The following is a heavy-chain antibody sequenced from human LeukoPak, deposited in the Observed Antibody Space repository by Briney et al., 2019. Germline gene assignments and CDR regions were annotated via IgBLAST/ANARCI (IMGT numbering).Heavy chain of an antibody. D-gene: IGHD3-22*01. J-gene: IGHJ4*02. V-gene: IGHV3-23*01. Sequence: GGSLRLSCAASGFTFSSYAMSWVRQAPGKGLEWVSAISGSGGSTYYADSVKGRFTISRDNSKNTLYLQMNSLRAEDTAVYYCAKGRPHYHDSSGYYYFDYWGQGTLVTVSS. CDR2: ISGSGGST. CDR3: AKGRPHYHDSSGYYYFDY. CDR1: GFTFSSYA.